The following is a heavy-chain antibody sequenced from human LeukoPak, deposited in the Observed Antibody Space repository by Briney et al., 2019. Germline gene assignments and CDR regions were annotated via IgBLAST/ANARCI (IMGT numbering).Heavy chain of an antibody. V-gene: IGHV3-30*02. CDR1: GFTFSNYG. J-gene: IGHJ6*02. CDR3: AKTEGSSYDYYYYGMDV. Sequence: GGSLRLSCAASGFTFSNYGMHWVRQAPGKGLEWVAFVRYDESTKFYADSVKGRFTISRDNSKTTLYLQMNSLRAEDTAVYYCAKTEGSSYDYYYYGMDVWGQGTTVTVSS. CDR2: VRYDESTK. D-gene: IGHD6-13*01.